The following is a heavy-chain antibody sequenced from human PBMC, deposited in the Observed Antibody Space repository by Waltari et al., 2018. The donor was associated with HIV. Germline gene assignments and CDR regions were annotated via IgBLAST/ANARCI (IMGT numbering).Heavy chain of an antibody. D-gene: IGHD5-12*01. CDR3: ARGRATGDAFYI. Sequence: EVQLVESGGGLVKPGGSLRLSCAASGFTFSSYSMNWVRQAPGKGLEWVSSISSSSSYIYYADSVKGRFTISRDNAKNSLYLQMNSLRAEDTAVYYCARGRATGDAFYIWGQGTMVTVSS. V-gene: IGHV3-21*01. J-gene: IGHJ3*02. CDR2: ISSSSSYI. CDR1: GFTFSSYS.